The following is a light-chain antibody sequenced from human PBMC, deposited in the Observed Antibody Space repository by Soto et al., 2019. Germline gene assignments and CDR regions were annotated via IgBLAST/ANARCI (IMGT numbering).Light chain of an antibody. J-gene: IGKJ4*01. V-gene: IGKV1-5*03. CDR3: QQYNTFLT. CDR1: QSINTW. Sequence: DIHMTQSPSTLSASVGDRVTITCRASQSINTWLAWYQQKPGKAPKLLIYEASTLQSGVPSRFSGSGSGTEFTLTIGSLQPDDSATYCQQYNTFLTFGGGTKVDIK. CDR2: EAS.